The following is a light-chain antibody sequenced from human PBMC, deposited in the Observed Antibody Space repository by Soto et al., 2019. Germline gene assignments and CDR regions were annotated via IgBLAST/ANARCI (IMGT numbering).Light chain of an antibody. CDR1: SSDVGAYTY. V-gene: IGLV2-14*01. J-gene: IGLJ2*01. CDR3: SSYTTSNTLV. CDR2: EVS. Sequence: QSALTQPASVSGSPGQSITISCTGTSSDVGAYTYVSWDQQHPGKAPKLMIFEVSDRPSGVSNLFSGSKSGNTASLTISVLQAEDEADYYCSSYTTSNTLVFGGGTKLTVL.